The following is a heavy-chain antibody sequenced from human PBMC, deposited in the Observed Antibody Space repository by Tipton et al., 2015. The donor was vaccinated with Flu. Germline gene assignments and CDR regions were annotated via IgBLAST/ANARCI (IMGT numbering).Heavy chain of an antibody. V-gene: IGHV3-21*01. CDR2: ISSSSSYI. D-gene: IGHD3-16*01. CDR3: ARAFTGEYGMDV. J-gene: IGHJ6*02. Sequence: CAASGFTFSSYNMNWVRQAPGKGLEWVSSISSSSSYIYYGDSVKGRFTISRDNAKNSLYLQMNSLRAEDTAVYYCARAFTGEYGMDVWGQGTTVTVSS. CDR1: GFTFSSYN.